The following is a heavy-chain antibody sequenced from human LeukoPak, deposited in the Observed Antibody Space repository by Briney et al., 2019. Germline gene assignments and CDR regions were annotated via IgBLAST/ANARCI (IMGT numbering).Heavy chain of an antibody. J-gene: IGHJ3*02. CDR2: IYPGDSDT. Sequence: GESLEISCKGSGYSFTSYWLGWVRQMPGKGLEWMGIIYPGDSDTRYSASFQGQVTISADKSISTAYLQWSSLKASDTCMYYCARHGSYYDSSGYDAFDIRGQGTMVTVSS. CDR3: ARHGSYYDSSGYDAFDI. V-gene: IGHV5-51*01. D-gene: IGHD3-22*01. CDR1: GYSFTSYW.